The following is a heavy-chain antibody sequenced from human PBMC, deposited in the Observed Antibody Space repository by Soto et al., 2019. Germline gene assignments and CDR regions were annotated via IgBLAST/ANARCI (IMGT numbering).Heavy chain of an antibody. V-gene: IGHV1-8*01. CDR2: MNPNSGNT. Sequence: ASVKVSCKTSGYTFTSYDVNWVRQATGQGLEWMGWMNPNSGNTGYAQKFQGRVTMTRDTSISTAYMELSRLRSDDTAVYYCARGPYYGSGSYSPVDYWGQGTLVTVSS. J-gene: IGHJ4*02. CDR1: GYTFTSYD. CDR3: ARGPYYGSGSYSPVDY. D-gene: IGHD3-10*01.